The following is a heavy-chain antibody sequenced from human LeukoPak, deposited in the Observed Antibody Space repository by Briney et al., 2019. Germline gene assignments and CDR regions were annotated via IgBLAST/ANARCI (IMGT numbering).Heavy chain of an antibody. CDR2: IYTSGST. V-gene: IGHV4-4*07. Sequence: SETLSLTCTVSGGSISSYYWIWIRQPAGKGLEWIGHIYTSGSTNYNPSLKSRVTMSVDTSMNQFSLKLSSVTAADTAVYYCARAQLLGSCWFDPWGQGTLVTVSS. D-gene: IGHD2-2*01. CDR3: ARAQLLGSCWFDP. J-gene: IGHJ5*02. CDR1: GGSISSYY.